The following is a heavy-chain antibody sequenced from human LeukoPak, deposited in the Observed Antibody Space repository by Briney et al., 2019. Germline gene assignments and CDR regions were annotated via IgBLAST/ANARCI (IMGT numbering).Heavy chain of an antibody. Sequence: SETLSLTCAVYGGSFSGYYWSWIRQPPGKGPEWIGEINHSGSTNYNPSLKSRVTISVDTSKNQFSLKLSSVTAADTAVFYCARGGYSYGRGWFDPWGQGTLVTVSS. CDR1: GGSFSGYY. CDR2: INHSGST. J-gene: IGHJ5*02. D-gene: IGHD5-18*01. CDR3: ARGGYSYGRGWFDP. V-gene: IGHV4-34*01.